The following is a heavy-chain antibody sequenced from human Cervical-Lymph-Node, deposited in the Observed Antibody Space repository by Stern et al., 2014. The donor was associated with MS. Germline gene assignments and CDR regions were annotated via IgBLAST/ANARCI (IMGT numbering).Heavy chain of an antibody. Sequence: EVQLGESGGGLVQPGGSLSLSCAVSGITLSSYWMHWVRQAPGKGQVWVSRSNSDGSSTSYVDSVKGRFTISRDNAKNTLYLQMNSLRAEDTAAYYCARSVGSSSDYFDYWGQGTLVTVSS. J-gene: IGHJ4*02. CDR2: SNSDGSST. CDR3: ARSVGSSSDYFDY. CDR1: GITLSSYW. V-gene: IGHV3-74*01. D-gene: IGHD6-6*01.